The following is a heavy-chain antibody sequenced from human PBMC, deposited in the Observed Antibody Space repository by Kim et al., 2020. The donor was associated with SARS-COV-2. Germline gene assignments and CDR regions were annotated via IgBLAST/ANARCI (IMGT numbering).Heavy chain of an antibody. J-gene: IGHJ6*02. V-gene: IGHV3-15*01. D-gene: IGHD3-10*01. CDR2: IKSKTDGGTT. Sequence: GGSLRLSCAASGFTFSNAWMSWVRQAPGKGLEWVGRIKSKTDGGTTDYAAPVKGRFTIPRDDSKNTLYLQMNSLKTEDTAVYYCTTMVLLWFGEYRRQYYYYYGMDVWGQGTTVTVSS. CDR3: TTMVLLWFGEYRRQYYYYYGMDV. CDR1: GFTFSNAW.